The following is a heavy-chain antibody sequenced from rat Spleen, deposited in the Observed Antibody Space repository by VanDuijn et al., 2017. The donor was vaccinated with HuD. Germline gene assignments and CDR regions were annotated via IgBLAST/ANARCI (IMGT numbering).Heavy chain of an antibody. Sequence: EVQLVESGGGLVQPGRSLKLSCAASGFTFSDYNMAWVRQAPKKGLEWVATIIYDGTRTHYRDSVKGRFTISRDDAKSTLNLQMDSLRSEDTATYYCATDDYSSYWGQGVMVTVSS. V-gene: IGHV5-7*01. CDR2: IIYDGTRT. D-gene: IGHD1-2*01. CDR3: ATDDYSSY. CDR1: GFTFSDYN. J-gene: IGHJ2*01.